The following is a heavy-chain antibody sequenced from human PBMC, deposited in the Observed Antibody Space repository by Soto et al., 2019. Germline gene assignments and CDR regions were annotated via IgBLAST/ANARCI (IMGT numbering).Heavy chain of an antibody. CDR1: GFTFSGSA. Sequence: EVQLVESGGGLVQPGGSLKLSCAVSGFTFSGSAMHWVRQAPGKGLEWVGRIRSKSNSYATAYAASEKGRFTISRDDSKNTAYLQMNSLKTEDTAVYYGTRGYGDYVRDYWGQGTLVTVSS. CDR2: IRSKSNSYAT. D-gene: IGHD4-17*01. V-gene: IGHV3-73*01. J-gene: IGHJ4*02. CDR3: TRGYGDYVRDY.